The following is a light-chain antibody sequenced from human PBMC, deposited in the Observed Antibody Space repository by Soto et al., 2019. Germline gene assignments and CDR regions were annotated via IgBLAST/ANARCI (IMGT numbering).Light chain of an antibody. V-gene: IGKV3-11*01. Sequence: EIVLTQSPATLSLSPGERATLSCRASQSISSYLAWYRQIPGQAPSLLIYDTSNRATGIPDRFSGGVSRTDFTLTISSLEPEDFAVYFCQQRSNLPPTFGQGTRLEIK. CDR3: QQRSNLPPT. CDR1: QSISSY. CDR2: DTS. J-gene: IGKJ5*01.